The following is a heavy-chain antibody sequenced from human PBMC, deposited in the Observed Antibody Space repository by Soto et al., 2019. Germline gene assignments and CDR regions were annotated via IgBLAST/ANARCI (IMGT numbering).Heavy chain of an antibody. J-gene: IGHJ4*02. Sequence: QVQLVESGGGVVQPGRSLRLSCAASGFTFSSYARHWVRQAPGKGLEWVAVISYDGSNKYYADSVKGRFTISRDNSKNTLYLQMNSLRAEDTAVYYCARDGQLVPDFDYWGQGTLVTVSS. D-gene: IGHD6-13*01. CDR2: ISYDGSNK. CDR3: ARDGQLVPDFDY. V-gene: IGHV3-30-3*01. CDR1: GFTFSSYA.